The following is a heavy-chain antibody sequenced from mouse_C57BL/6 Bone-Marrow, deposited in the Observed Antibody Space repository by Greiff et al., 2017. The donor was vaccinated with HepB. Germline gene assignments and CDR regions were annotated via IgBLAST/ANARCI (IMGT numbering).Heavy chain of an antibody. Sequence: VQLQQPGTELVKPGDSVKLSCKASGYTFTSYWMHWVKQRPGQGLEWIGNINPSNGGTNYNEKFKSKATLTVDKSSSTAYMQLSSLTSEDSAVYYCARKDTTVGYFDYWGQGTTLTVSS. D-gene: IGHD1-1*01. CDR3: ARKDTTVGYFDY. CDR2: INPSNGGT. J-gene: IGHJ2*01. V-gene: IGHV1-53*01. CDR1: GYTFTSYW.